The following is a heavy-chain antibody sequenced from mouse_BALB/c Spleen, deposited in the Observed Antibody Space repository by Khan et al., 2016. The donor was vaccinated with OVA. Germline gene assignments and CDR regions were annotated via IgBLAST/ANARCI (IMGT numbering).Heavy chain of an antibody. CDR1: GDTFSSYY. CDR2: INPSDGGA. D-gene: IGHD6-1*01. J-gene: IGHJ3*01. Sequence: QVQLQQPGAELVKPGASVQLSCKASGDTFSSYYLYWVKMRPGQGLEWIGGINPSDGGAHFNEKFKTKATLTVDKSSSTAYMEFSSLTSEDSAVYFCTRSGYASQFAYWGQGTLVTVSA. V-gene: IGHV1S81*02. CDR3: TRSGYASQFAY.